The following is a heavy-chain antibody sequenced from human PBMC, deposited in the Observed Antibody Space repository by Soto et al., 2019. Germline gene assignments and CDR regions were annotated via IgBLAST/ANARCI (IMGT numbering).Heavy chain of an antibody. D-gene: IGHD6-6*01. CDR1: GFTFDDYT. Sequence: GSLRLSCAASGFTFDDYTMHWVRQAPGKGLEWVSLISWDGGSTYYADSVKGRFTISRDNSKNSLYLQMNSLRTEDTALYYCAKDSSSSDFRYYYYGMDVWGQGTTVTVSS. CDR3: AKDSSSSDFRYYYYGMDV. V-gene: IGHV3-43*01. CDR2: ISWDGGST. J-gene: IGHJ6*02.